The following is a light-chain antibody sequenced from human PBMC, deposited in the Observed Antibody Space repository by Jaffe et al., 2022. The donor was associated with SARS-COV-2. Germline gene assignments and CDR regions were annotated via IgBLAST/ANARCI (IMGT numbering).Light chain of an antibody. V-gene: IGKV3-20*01. CDR1: QSVNSNF. CDR2: GAS. J-gene: IGKJ2*01. Sequence: EVVLTQSPGTLSLSPGERATLSCRASQSVNSNFLAWYQQKPGQAPRLLVSGASSRATGIPGRFSGSGSGTDFTLTISRLEPEDFAVYYCQQYGSPPYAFGQGTKLEIK. CDR3: QQYGSPPYA.